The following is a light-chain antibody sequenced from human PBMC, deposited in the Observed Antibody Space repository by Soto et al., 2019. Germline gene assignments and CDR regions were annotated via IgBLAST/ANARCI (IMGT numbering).Light chain of an antibody. CDR1: SSDVGGYNY. J-gene: IGLJ7*01. CDR3: SSYTSGNTLV. CDR2: DVS. V-gene: IGLV2-14*01. Sequence: QSALTQPASVSGSPGQSITISCTGTSSDVGGYNYVSWYQQHPGKAPKLMIYDVSERPSGVSNRFSGSKSGNTASLTISGLQAEDEADYYCSSYTSGNTLVFGGGTQLTVL.